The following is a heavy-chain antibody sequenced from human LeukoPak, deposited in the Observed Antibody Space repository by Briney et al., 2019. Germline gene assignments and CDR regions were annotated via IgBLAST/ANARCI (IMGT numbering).Heavy chain of an antibody. J-gene: IGHJ4*02. CDR2: IIPLFRTA. V-gene: IGHV1-69*06. Sequence: ASVKVSCKASGGIFSTYTISWVRQAPGQGLEWMGGIIPLFRTANYSQKFQGRVTITADKSTSTAYMELSSLRSEDTAVYYCARGGGSGWPNFDYWGQGTLVTVSS. CDR1: GGIFSTYT. D-gene: IGHD6-19*01. CDR3: ARGGGSGWPNFDY.